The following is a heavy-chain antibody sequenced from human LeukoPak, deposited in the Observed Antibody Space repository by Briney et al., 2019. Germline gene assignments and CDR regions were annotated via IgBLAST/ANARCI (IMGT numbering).Heavy chain of an antibody. Sequence: GASVKVSCKASGYTFTSYYMHWVRQAPGRGLEWMGIINPSGGSTSYAQKFQGIVTMTRDMSTSTVYMELSSLRSEDTAVYYCARDPLAAARYGVVTAIPGRMDVWGKGTTVTVSS. V-gene: IGHV1-46*01. CDR2: INPSGGST. CDR3: ARDPLAAARYGVVTAIPGRMDV. J-gene: IGHJ6*04. CDR1: GYTFTSYY. D-gene: IGHD2-21*02.